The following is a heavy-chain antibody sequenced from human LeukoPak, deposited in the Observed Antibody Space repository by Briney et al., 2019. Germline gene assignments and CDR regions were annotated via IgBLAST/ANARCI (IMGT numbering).Heavy chain of an antibody. CDR1: GFTFSDYD. CDR2: IGIVGDT. Sequence: GSLRLSCAASGFTFSDYDVHWVRQAARKSLEWVSGIGIVGDTHYPGAVKGRFTISRENAKNSLYLQMNSLRAGDTAVYYCTRDRYGMDVWGQGTTVTVSS. CDR3: TRDRYGMDV. V-gene: IGHV3-13*01. J-gene: IGHJ6*02.